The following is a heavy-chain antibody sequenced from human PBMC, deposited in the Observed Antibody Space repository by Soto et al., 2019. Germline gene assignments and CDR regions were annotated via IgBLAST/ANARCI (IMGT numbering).Heavy chain of an antibody. D-gene: IGHD1-20*01. CDR3: ARGLSVVTGTTDNWFDP. Sequence: QVQLVQSGAEVKKPGSSVKVSCKASGGTFSSYAISWVRQAPGQGLEWMGGIIPIFGTANYAQKFQGSVTITADESTSTAYMELSSLRSEDTAVYYCARGLSVVTGTTDNWFDPWCQGTLVTASS. CDR1: GGTFSSYA. CDR2: IIPIFGTA. V-gene: IGHV1-69*01. J-gene: IGHJ5*02.